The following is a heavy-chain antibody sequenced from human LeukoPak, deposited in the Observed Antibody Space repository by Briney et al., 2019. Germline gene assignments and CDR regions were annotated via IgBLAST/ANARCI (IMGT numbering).Heavy chain of an antibody. Sequence: GGSLRLSCAASGFTFSSYWMHWVRQAPGKGLVWVSCINSDGSSTSYADSVKGRFTISRDNAKNTLYLQMNSLRAEDTAVYYCARVDGDSSSWYELYFDYWGQGTLVTVSS. D-gene: IGHD6-13*01. J-gene: IGHJ4*02. V-gene: IGHV3-74*01. CDR1: GFTFSSYW. CDR3: ARVDGDSSSWYELYFDY. CDR2: INSDGSST.